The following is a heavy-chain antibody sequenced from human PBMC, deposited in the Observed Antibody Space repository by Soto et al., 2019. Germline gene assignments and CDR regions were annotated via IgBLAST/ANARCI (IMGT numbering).Heavy chain of an antibody. CDR3: ARGRTTVGTFYYYYMDV. Sequence: ASVKVSCKASGGTFSSYTISWVRQAPGQGLEWMGRIIPILGIANYAQKFQGRVTITADKSTSTAYMELSSLRSEDTAVYYCARGRTTVGTFYYYYMDVWGKGTTVTVSS. CDR1: GGTFSSYT. V-gene: IGHV1-69*02. CDR2: IIPILGIA. D-gene: IGHD4-4*01. J-gene: IGHJ6*03.